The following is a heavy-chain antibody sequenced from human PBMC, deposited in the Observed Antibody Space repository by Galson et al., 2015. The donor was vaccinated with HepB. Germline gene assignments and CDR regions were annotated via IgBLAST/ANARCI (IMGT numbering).Heavy chain of an antibody. V-gene: IGHV1-2*04. CDR3: ARENVSDGEDYYGMDV. D-gene: IGHD4-17*01. J-gene: IGHJ6*02. CDR2: INPNSGGT. CDR1: GYTFTGYH. Sequence: SVKVSCKASGYTFTGYHMHWVRQAPGQGLEWMGWINPNSGGTNYAQKFQGWVTMSRDTSISTVYMEFSRLRSDDTAVYYCARENVSDGEDYYGMDVWGQGTTVTVSS.